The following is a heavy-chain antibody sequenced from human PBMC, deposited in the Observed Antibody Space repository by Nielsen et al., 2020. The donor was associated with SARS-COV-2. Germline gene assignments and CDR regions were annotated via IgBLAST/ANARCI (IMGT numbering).Heavy chain of an antibody. V-gene: IGHV3-23*01. J-gene: IGHJ6*02. CDR1: GFTLSPYA. CDR2: IGVSGGGT. D-gene: IGHD6-19*01. CDR3: TRRVAGGTMDV. Sequence: GESLKISCAASGFTLSPYAIHWVRQAPGKGLEWVSTIGVSGGGTYYADSLKGRFTISRDNSKNTLYLQMNSLGADDTAIYYCTRRVAGGTMDVWGQGTTVTVSS.